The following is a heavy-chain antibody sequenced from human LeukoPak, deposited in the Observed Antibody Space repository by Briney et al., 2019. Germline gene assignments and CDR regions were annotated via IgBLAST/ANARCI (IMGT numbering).Heavy chain of an antibody. J-gene: IGHJ4*02. D-gene: IGHD3-10*01. V-gene: IGHV3-53*01. Sequence: PGGSLRLSCAVSGFTVSGNYMSWIRQAPGKGLEWCALIYSDDTTLYADYLKGRFTISRDNAKNSLFLQIDSLRAEDTAVYYCAREPSGVLGFDSWGQGTLVTVSS. CDR3: AREPSGVLGFDS. CDR1: GFTVSGNY. CDR2: IYSDDTT.